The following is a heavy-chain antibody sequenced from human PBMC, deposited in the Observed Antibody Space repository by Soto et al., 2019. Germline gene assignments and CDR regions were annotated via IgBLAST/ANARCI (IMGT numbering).Heavy chain of an antibody. CDR2: ISAYNGNT. V-gene: IGHV1-18*01. D-gene: IGHD2-15*01. CDR3: ARDTTTYCSGGSCYSEAADP. Sequence: QVQLVQSGAEVKKPGASVKVSCKASGYTFTSYGISWVRQAPGQGLEWMGWISAYNGNTNYAQKLQGRVTMTTDTSTSTAYMELRSLRSDDTAVYYCARDTTTYCSGGSCYSEAADPWGQGTLVTVSS. CDR1: GYTFTSYG. J-gene: IGHJ5*02.